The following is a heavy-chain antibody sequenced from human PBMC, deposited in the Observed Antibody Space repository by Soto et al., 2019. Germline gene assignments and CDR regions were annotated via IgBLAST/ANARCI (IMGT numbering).Heavy chain of an antibody. J-gene: IGHJ4*02. D-gene: IGHD2-8*01. Sequence: QVQLQESGPGLVTPSQTLSLTCTVSGGSISRGGYYWSWIRQHPGKGLEWIGYIQNSGSPKYNPSRKSRVIISIDRSQNQFSLKLSSVTAADTAMYFCARGVIYWGQGTLVTVSS. V-gene: IGHV4-31*03. CDR3: ARGVIY. CDR2: IQNSGSP. CDR1: GGSISRGGYY.